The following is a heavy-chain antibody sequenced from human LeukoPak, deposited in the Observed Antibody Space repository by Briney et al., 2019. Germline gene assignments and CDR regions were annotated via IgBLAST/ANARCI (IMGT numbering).Heavy chain of an antibody. Sequence: GGSLRLSCAASGFTFSGYWMSWVRQAPGKGLEWVANIKQDGSEKYYVDSVKGRFTISRDNAKNSLYLQMNSLRAEDTAVYYCARGGIVVVPAAIDWGQGTLVTVSS. CDR3: ARGGIVVVPAAID. CDR1: GFTFSGYW. J-gene: IGHJ4*02. D-gene: IGHD2-2*02. V-gene: IGHV3-7*01. CDR2: IKQDGSEK.